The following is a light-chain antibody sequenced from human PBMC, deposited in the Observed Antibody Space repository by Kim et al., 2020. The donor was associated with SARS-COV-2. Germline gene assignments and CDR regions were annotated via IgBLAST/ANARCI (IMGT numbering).Light chain of an antibody. J-gene: IGLJ2*01. CDR2: EDS. CDR3: QAWDSSTGV. Sequence: SVEPGKTASSTCSGGKLGDKNVCWYQQKPGQSHVLVIYEDSKQPSGIPERVSGSNSGNTATLTISGTQAMDEADYFCQAWDSSTGVFGEGTQLTDL. V-gene: IGLV3-1*01. CDR1: KLGDKN.